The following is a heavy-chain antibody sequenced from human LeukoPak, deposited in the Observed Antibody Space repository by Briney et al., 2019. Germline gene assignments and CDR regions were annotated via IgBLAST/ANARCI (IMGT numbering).Heavy chain of an antibody. Sequence: SVKVSCKASGGTFSSYAISWVRQAPGQGLEWMGGIIPIFGTANYAQKFQGRVTITTDESTSTAYMELSSLRSEDTAVYYCARDNYSNSAYYFDYWAREPWSPSPQ. CDR1: GGTFSSYA. CDR2: IIPIFGTA. J-gene: IGHJ4*02. CDR3: ARDNYSNSAYYFDY. D-gene: IGHD4-11*01. V-gene: IGHV1-69*05.